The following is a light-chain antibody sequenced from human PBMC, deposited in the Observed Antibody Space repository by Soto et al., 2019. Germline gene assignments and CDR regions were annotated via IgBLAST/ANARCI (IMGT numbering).Light chain of an antibody. CDR2: VAT. V-gene: IGKV1-39*01. Sequence: DIQMTQSPSSLSASVGDRVTVTCRASQRIGTYVNWYQQKPGKAPKLLIYVATNLEDGVPSRFSGSGSGTDFSLSVSNLQPEDFATYYCQQSYSIPVWTFGQGTKVEIK. J-gene: IGKJ1*01. CDR1: QRIGTY. CDR3: QQSYSIPVWT.